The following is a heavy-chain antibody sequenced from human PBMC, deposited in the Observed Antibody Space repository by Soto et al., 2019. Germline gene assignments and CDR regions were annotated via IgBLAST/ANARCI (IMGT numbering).Heavy chain of an antibody. CDR1: GYTFTSYG. CDR3: ARNFDCSGNCYAGGAFDF. V-gene: IGHV1-18*04. CDR2: ISAYEGNT. Sequence: GASVKVSCKASGYTFTSYGISGVRQAPGQGLEWMGWISAYEGNTHYTQNLKGRVTVTTDTSTSTAHMELRSLRSDETAVYYCARNFDCSGNCYAGGAFDFWGQGTLVTVSS. J-gene: IGHJ3*01. D-gene: IGHD3-22*01.